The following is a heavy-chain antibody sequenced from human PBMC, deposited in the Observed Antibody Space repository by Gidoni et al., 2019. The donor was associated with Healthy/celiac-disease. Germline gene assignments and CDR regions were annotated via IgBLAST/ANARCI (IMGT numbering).Heavy chain of an antibody. CDR2: IIPILGIA. CDR3: ARDLQGARPEFDY. D-gene: IGHD6-6*01. Sequence: QVQLVQSGAEVKKPGSSVKVSCKASGGTFSSYAISWVRQAPGQGLEWMGRIIPILGIANYAQKFQGRVTITADKSTSTAYMELSSLRSEDTAVYYCARDLQGARPEFDYWGQGTLVTVSS. J-gene: IGHJ4*02. V-gene: IGHV1-69*04. CDR1: GGTFSSYA.